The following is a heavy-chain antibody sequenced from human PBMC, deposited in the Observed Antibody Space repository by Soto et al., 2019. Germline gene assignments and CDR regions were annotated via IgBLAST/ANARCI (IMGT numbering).Heavy chain of an antibody. CDR3: ARPLHSSGWYSPYYYYGMDV. CDR2: ISAYNGNT. Sequence: ASVKVSGKASGYTFTSYGISWVRQAPGQGLEWMGWISAYNGNTNYAQKLQGRVTMTTDTSTSTAYMELRSLRSDDTAVYYCARPLHSSGWYSPYYYYGMDVWGQGTTVTVSS. D-gene: IGHD6-19*01. CDR1: GYTFTSYG. V-gene: IGHV1-18*04. J-gene: IGHJ6*02.